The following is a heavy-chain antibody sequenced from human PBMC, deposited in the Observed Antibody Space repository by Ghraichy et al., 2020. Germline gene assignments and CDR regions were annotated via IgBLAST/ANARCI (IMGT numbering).Heavy chain of an antibody. CDR1: GGSFSGYY. Sequence: SETLSLTCAVYGGSFSGYYWSWIRQPPGKGLEWIGEINHSGSTNYNPSLKSRVTISVDTSKNQFSLKLSSVTAADTAVYYCARGQIAAAGTIDYWGQGTLVTVSS. V-gene: IGHV4-34*01. D-gene: IGHD6-13*01. CDR3: ARGQIAAAGTIDY. CDR2: INHSGST. J-gene: IGHJ4*02.